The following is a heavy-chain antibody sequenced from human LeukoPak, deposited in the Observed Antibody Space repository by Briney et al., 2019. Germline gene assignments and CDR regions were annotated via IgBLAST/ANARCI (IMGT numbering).Heavy chain of an antibody. V-gene: IGHV1-69*05. CDR1: GYTFTSYD. D-gene: IGHD3-16*01. CDR2: IIPIFDTA. CDR3: ASTYVAQNWFDP. Sequence: ASVKVSCKASGYTFTSYDINWVRQATGQGLEWMGRIIPIFDTANYAQKFQGRVTITTDESTSTAYMELSSLRSEDTAVYYCASTYVAQNWFDPWGQGTLVTVSS. J-gene: IGHJ5*02.